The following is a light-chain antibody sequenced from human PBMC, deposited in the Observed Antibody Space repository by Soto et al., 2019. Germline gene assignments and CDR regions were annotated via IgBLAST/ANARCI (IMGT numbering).Light chain of an antibody. CDR1: QGISSY. J-gene: IGKJ5*01. Sequence: DIQMTQSPAARSASVGEGVTITFRASQGISSYLAWYQQKPGKAPKLLIYAASSLQSGVPSRFSGSGSGKDFTLTISSLQPEDFATYYCQQANSFPTFGQGTRLEIK. V-gene: IGKV1-12*01. CDR3: QQANSFPT. CDR2: AAS.